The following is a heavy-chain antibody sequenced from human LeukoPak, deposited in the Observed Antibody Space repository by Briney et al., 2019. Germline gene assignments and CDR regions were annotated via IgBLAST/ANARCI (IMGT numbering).Heavy chain of an antibody. CDR2: IYTSGST. V-gene: IGHV4-61*02. J-gene: IGHJ4*02. CDR3: ASQVYRGRYFDY. CDR1: GGSISSGSYY. Sequence: SQTLSLTCTVSGGSISSGSYYCSWIRQPAGKGLEWIGRIYTSGSTNYNPSLKSRVTISVDTSKNQFSLKLSSVTAADTAVYYCASQVYRGRYFDYWGQGTLVTVSS. D-gene: IGHD3-10*01.